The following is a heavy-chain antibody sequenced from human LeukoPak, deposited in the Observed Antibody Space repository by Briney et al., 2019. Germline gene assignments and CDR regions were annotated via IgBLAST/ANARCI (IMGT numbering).Heavy chain of an antibody. D-gene: IGHD5-12*01. V-gene: IGHV3-23*01. CDR3: AKGGSRDIVVFAATRSDH. Sequence: GGSLRLSCAASGFTFSSYAMSWVRQAPGKGLEWVSGISGSGGGTYYADSLRGRFTISRDNSKNTLYLQMNSQRADDRAVYYCAKGGSRDIVVFAATRSDHWGKETLVSVSS. CDR2: ISGSGGGT. CDR1: GFTFSSYA. J-gene: IGHJ4*02.